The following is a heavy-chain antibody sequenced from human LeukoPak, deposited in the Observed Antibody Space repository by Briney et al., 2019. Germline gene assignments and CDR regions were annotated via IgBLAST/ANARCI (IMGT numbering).Heavy chain of an antibody. CDR3: ARDRGYSSSRAQRGYYFDY. J-gene: IGHJ4*02. CDR2: ISGSGSTI. V-gene: IGHV3-48*03. CDR1: GFTFSNYE. D-gene: IGHD2-2*01. Sequence: PGGSLRLSCAASGFTFSNYEINWVRQAPGKGLEWVSYISGSGSTIYYADSVKGRFTISRDNAKNSLYLQMNSLRAEDTAVYYCARDRGYSSSRAQRGYYFDYWGQGALVSVSS.